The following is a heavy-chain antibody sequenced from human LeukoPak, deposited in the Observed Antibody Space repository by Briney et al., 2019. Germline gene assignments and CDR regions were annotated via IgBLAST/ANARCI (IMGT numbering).Heavy chain of an antibody. Sequence: ASVKVSCKASGYTFTSYYMHWVRQAPGQGLEWMGIINPSGGSTSYAQKLQGRVTMTTDTSTSTAYMELRSLRSDDTAVYYCARLQYGDYGGAFDYWGQGTLVTVSS. CDR2: INPSGGST. CDR1: GYTFTSYY. CDR3: ARLQYGDYGGAFDY. V-gene: IGHV1-46*01. J-gene: IGHJ4*02. D-gene: IGHD4-17*01.